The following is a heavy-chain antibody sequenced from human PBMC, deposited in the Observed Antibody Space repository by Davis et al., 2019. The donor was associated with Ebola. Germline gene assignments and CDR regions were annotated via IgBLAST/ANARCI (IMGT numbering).Heavy chain of an antibody. CDR1: GGSISSGDYY. Sequence: SETLSLTCTVSGGSISSGDYYWSWIRQPPGKGLEWIGYVYYNGGTNYNPSLKSRVTISLDTSKNQFSLKLSSVTAADTAVYYCARMGLSSGYYFFDYWGQGTLVTVSS. J-gene: IGHJ4*02. V-gene: IGHV4-61*08. CDR2: VYYNGGT. D-gene: IGHD3-22*01. CDR3: ARMGLSSGYYFFDY.